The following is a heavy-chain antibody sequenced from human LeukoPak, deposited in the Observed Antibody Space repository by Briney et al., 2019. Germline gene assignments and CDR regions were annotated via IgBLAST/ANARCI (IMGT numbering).Heavy chain of an antibody. CDR1: GFTFSSYA. D-gene: IGHD3-22*01. J-gene: IGHJ4*02. CDR2: ISSGSSAI. Sequence: GGSLRLSCVASGFTFSSYAMNWVRQAPGKGLEWVSYISSGSSAIYYADSVKGRFTISRDNAKNSLYLQMNSLRAEDTAVYYCARDPYYYDSSGYYGEGFDYWGQGTLVTVSS. CDR3: ARDPYYYDSSGYYGEGFDY. V-gene: IGHV3-48*04.